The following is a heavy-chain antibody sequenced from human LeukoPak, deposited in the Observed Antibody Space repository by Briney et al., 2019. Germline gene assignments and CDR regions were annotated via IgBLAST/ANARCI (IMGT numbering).Heavy chain of an antibody. CDR3: ARGGVNPVDH. J-gene: IGHJ4*02. D-gene: IGHD1-14*01. CDR1: GFPFNSFW. V-gene: IGHV3-74*01. Sequence: GGSLRLSCAASGFPFNSFWMHWVRQAPGKGLVWVSDMNEYSTTIRYADSVKGRFTISRDNTKSILYLQMNNLRAEDTAMYFCARGGVNPVDHWGQGTLVTVSS. CDR2: MNEYSTTI.